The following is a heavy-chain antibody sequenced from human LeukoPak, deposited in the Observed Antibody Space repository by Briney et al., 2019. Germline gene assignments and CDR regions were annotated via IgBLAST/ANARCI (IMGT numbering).Heavy chain of an antibody. Sequence: ASVKVSCKVSGYTLTELSMHWVRQAPGKGLEWMGGFDPEDGETIYAQKFQGRVTMTEDTATDTAYMELSSLRSEDTAVYYCARSPYTYYYDSSGYHANSMDVWGQGTTVTVSS. J-gene: IGHJ6*02. CDR1: GYTLTELS. D-gene: IGHD3-22*01. CDR3: ARSPYTYYYDSSGYHANSMDV. V-gene: IGHV1-24*01. CDR2: FDPEDGET.